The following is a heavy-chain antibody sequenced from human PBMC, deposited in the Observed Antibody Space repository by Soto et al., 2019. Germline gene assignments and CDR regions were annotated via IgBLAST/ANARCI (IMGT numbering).Heavy chain of an antibody. CDR1: GFSLSNARMG. Sequence: VTLKESGPVLVKPTETLTLTCTVSGFSLSNARMGVTWIRQPPGKALEWLAHIFSNDEKSYSTSLKNRLTFSKDTSKSQVVLTMTNMDPVDTATYYCARIVEGATTDDASDIWGQGTMVTVTS. CDR3: ARIVEGATTDDASDI. CDR2: IFSNDEK. D-gene: IGHD1-26*01. J-gene: IGHJ3*02. V-gene: IGHV2-26*01.